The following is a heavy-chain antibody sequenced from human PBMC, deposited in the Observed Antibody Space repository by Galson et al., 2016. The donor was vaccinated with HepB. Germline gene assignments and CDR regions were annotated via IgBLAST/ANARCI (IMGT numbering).Heavy chain of an antibody. CDR3: ARGIRYGMDV. J-gene: IGHJ6*02. CDR1: GFTFSSYA. V-gene: IGHV3-30-3*01. CDR2: ILYDGNNK. Sequence: SLRLSCAASGFTFSSYAMHWDRQAPGKGLEWVAVILYDGNNKNYAESVKGRFTISRDNSKNTLYLQMNSLRTEDTAVFYCARGIRYGMDVWGQGTTVTVSS.